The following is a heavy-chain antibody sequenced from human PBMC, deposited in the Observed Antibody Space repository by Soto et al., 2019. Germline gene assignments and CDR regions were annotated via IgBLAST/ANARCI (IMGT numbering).Heavy chain of an antibody. D-gene: IGHD2-2*02. CDR3: ARGVGYCSSTSCYINGMDV. J-gene: IGHJ6*02. Sequence: PGGSLRLSCAASGFTFSSYWMHWVRQAPGKGLVWVSRINSDGSSTSYADSVKGRFTISRDNAKNTLYLQMNGLRAEDTAVYYCARGVGYCSSTSCYINGMDVWGQGTTVTVSS. V-gene: IGHV3-74*01. CDR1: GFTFSSYW. CDR2: INSDGSST.